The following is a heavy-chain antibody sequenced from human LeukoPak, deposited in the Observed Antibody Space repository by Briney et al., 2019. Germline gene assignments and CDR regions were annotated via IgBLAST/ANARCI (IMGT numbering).Heavy chain of an antibody. CDR3: AKEGDQFRGYLDA. D-gene: IGHD3-16*01. Sequence: GRSLRLSCTASGFMFSRLGMQWVRQAPGEGLEWVAMIWHDGSVAEYADSVKGRFTISRDNSQNTLYLQMNSLRDDDTAVYYCAKEGDQFRGYLDAWGKGTTVTVSS. CDR2: IWHDGSVA. J-gene: IGHJ6*03. CDR1: GFMFSRLG. V-gene: IGHV3-33*06.